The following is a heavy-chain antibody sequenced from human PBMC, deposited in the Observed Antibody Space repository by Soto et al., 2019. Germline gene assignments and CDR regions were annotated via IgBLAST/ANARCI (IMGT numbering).Heavy chain of an antibody. Sequence: GGSLRLSCAASGFTFSDHYMDWVRQAPGKGLEWVGRTRNKANSYTTEYAASVKGRFTISRDDSKNSLYLQMNSLKTEDTAVYYCARADSNPPWNYYYYMDVWGKGTTVTVSS. CDR2: TRNKANSYTT. CDR1: GFTFSDHY. V-gene: IGHV3-72*01. J-gene: IGHJ6*03. CDR3: ARADSNPPWNYYYYMDV. D-gene: IGHD4-4*01.